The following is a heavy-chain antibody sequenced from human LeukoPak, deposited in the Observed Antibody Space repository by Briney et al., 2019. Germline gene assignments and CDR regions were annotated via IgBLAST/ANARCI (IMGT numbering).Heavy chain of an antibody. CDR1: GGSISSYY. J-gene: IGHJ5*02. D-gene: IGHD2-15*01. CDR2: IYYGGST. CDR3: ARSWRYCSGGSCLGWFDP. Sequence: SETLSLTCTVSGGSISSYYWSWIRQPPGKGLEWIGYIYYGGSTNYNPSLKSRVTISADTSKNQFSLKLSSVTAADTAVYYCARSWRYCSGGSCLGWFDPWGQGTLVTVSS. V-gene: IGHV4-59*08.